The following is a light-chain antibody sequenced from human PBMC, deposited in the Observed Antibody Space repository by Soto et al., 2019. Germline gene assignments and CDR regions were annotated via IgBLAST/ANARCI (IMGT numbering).Light chain of an antibody. Sequence: EIVMTQSPATLSVSPGERATLSCRASQSVSSNLAWYQQKPGQAPRLLIYGASTRATGIPARFSGSGSGTDFALTIIRLEPEDFAVYFCQQYGSEYIFGQGTKLEIK. CDR2: GAS. CDR1: QSVSSN. J-gene: IGKJ2*01. CDR3: QQYGSEYI. V-gene: IGKV3-15*01.